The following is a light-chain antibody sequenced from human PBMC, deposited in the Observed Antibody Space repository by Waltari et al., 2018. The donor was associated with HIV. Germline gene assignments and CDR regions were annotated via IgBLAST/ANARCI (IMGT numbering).Light chain of an antibody. Sequence: GQRVTFSCSGSSSNIGSNPVDWYQKLPGTAPRLLIYNNKRRPSGVPDRFSGSKSGTSASLAISGLQSEDEADYYCAAWDDSLNGHVLFGGGTKLTVL. CDR2: NNK. J-gene: IGLJ2*01. V-gene: IGLV1-44*01. CDR3: AAWDDSLNGHVL. CDR1: SSNIGSNP.